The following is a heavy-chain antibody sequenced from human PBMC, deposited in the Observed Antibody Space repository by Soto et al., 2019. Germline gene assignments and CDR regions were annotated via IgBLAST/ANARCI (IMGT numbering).Heavy chain of an antibody. V-gene: IGHV3-9*01. CDR3: ASSDKTSTGEYFQQ. Sequence: PVGSLRLSCAASGFTFDDYAMHWVRQVPGKGLEWVSGINWNSGSIGYADSVKGRFAISRDNAKNSLHLQMNSLRSEDSAVYYCASSDKTSTGEYFQQWGQGTLVTVSS. CDR1: GFTFDDYA. J-gene: IGHJ1*01. D-gene: IGHD6-6*01. CDR2: INWNSGSI.